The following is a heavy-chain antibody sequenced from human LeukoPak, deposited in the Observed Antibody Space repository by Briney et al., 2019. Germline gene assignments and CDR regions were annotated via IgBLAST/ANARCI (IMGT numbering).Heavy chain of an antibody. V-gene: IGHV3-23*01. CDR1: GFTFSSYA. CDR2: ISGSGGST. J-gene: IGHJ1*01. D-gene: IGHD4-17*01. CDR3: AKEIYGDSTGGRFQH. Sequence: GGSLRLSCAASGFTFSSYAMSWVRQAPGKVLEWVSVISGSGGSTYYADSVKGRFTISRNNSKNTLYLQMNSLRAEDTAVYYCAKEIYGDSTGGRFQHWGQGTLVTVSS.